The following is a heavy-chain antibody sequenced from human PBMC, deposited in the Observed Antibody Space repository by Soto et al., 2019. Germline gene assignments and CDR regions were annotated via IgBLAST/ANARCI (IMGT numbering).Heavy chain of an antibody. J-gene: IGHJ4*02. CDR1: RFTFSNYG. V-gene: IGHV3-33*03. CDR2: IWTDGSDK. Sequence: GGSLRLSCAASRFTFSNYGMHWVRQAPDKGLEWVAFIWTDGSDKYYADSVKGRFTISRDNSKNTLYLQMNSLRVDDTAVYYCAKSVYTYGIYLVDFWGQGPGVTVSS. CDR3: AKSVYTYGIYLVDF. D-gene: IGHD5-18*01.